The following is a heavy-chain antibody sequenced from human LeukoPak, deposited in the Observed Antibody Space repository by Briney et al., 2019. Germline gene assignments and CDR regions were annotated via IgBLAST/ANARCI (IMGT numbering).Heavy chain of an antibody. V-gene: IGHV3-30*18. Sequence: GGSLRLSCAASGFTFSSYGMHWVRQAPDKGLEWMAVMVDDGSEKFYADSVEGRFTISRDNSKNTLYLQMNSLRAEDTAVYYCAKDLRQWRGILDSWGQGTLVTVSS. CDR2: MVDDGSEK. CDR3: AKDLRQWRGILDS. J-gene: IGHJ4*02. CDR1: GFTFSSYG. D-gene: IGHD6-19*01.